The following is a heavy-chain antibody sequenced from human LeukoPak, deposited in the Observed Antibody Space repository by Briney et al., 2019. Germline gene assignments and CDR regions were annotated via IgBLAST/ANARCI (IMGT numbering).Heavy chain of an antibody. CDR2: IIPIFGTA. Sequence: GASVKVSCKASGGTFSSYAISWVRQAPGQGLKWMGGIIPIFGTANYAQKFQGRVTITADESTSTAYMELSSLRSEDTAVYYCARGPLPTVTTDDGVDYWGQGTLVTVSS. D-gene: IGHD4-17*01. CDR3: ARGPLPTVTTDDGVDY. CDR1: GGTFSSYA. J-gene: IGHJ4*02. V-gene: IGHV1-69*13.